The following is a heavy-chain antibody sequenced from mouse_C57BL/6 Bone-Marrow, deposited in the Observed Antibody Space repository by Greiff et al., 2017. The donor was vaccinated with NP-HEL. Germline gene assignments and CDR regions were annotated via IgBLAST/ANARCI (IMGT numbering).Heavy chain of an antibody. J-gene: IGHJ2*01. CDR2: IDPENGDT. CDR3: TTIYYYGSPYFDY. V-gene: IGHV14-4*01. Sequence: EVKLMESGAELVRPGASVKLSCTASGFNIKDDYMHWVKQRPEQGLEWIGWIDPENGDTEYASKFQGKATITADTSSNTAYLQLSSLTSEDTAVYYCTTIYYYGSPYFDYWGQGTTLTVSS. D-gene: IGHD1-1*01. CDR1: GFNIKDDY.